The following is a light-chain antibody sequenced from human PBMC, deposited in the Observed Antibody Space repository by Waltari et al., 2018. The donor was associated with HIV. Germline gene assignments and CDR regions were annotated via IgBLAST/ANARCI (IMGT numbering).Light chain of an antibody. Sequence: GQRVTISCSGGSSNIGRDTVNWYQHLPGTAPKLLIYNNNRRPSGVPDRFSGSKSGTSASLAISGLQSEDEADYYCASWDGSLNGWVFGGGTKLTVL. CDR1: SSNIGRDT. V-gene: IGLV1-44*01. CDR3: ASWDGSLNGWV. J-gene: IGLJ3*02. CDR2: NNN.